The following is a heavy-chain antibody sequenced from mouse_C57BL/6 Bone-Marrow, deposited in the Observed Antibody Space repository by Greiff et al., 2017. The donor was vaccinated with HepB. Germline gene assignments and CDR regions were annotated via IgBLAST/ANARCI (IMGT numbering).Heavy chain of an antibody. CDR2: IYPGDGDT. CDR3: ARYYYGSSYWYFDV. CDR1: GYAFSSSW. V-gene: IGHV1-82*01. J-gene: IGHJ1*03. D-gene: IGHD1-1*01. Sequence: VQLQQSGPELVKPGASVKISCKASGYAFSSSWMNWVKQSPGKGLEWIGRIYPGDGDTNYNGKFKGKATLTADKSSSTAYMQLSSLTSEDSAVYFCARYYYGSSYWYFDVWGTGTTVTVSS.